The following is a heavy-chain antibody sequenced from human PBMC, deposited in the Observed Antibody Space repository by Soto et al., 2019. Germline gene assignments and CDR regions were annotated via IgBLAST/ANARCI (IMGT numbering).Heavy chain of an antibody. CDR2: INHSGST. CDR3: ATGDPNYYDSSGYYSPPPYHYGKDV. J-gene: IGHJ6*02. CDR1: GGSFSGYY. D-gene: IGHD3-22*01. Sequence: SETLSLTCAVYGGSFSGYYWSWIRQPPGKGLEWIGEINHSGSTNYNPSLKSRVTISVDTSKNQFSLKLSSVTAADTAVYYCATGDPNYYDSSGYYSPPPYHYGKDVWGQGTTVTVSS. V-gene: IGHV4-34*01.